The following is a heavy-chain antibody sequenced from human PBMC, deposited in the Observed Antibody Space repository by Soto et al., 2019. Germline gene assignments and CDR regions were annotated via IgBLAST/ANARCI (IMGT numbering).Heavy chain of an antibody. CDR1: GYTFTGYY. J-gene: IGHJ6*02. Sequence: ASVKVSCQASGYTFTGYYMHWVRQAPGQGLEWMGWINPNRSGTNYAQKFQGWVTMTRDTSISTAYMELSRLRSDDTAVYYCARDLVYCGGDCYSHGMDVWGQGTTVTVS. CDR2: INPNRSGT. CDR3: ARDLVYCGGDCYSHGMDV. V-gene: IGHV1-2*04. D-gene: IGHD2-21*02.